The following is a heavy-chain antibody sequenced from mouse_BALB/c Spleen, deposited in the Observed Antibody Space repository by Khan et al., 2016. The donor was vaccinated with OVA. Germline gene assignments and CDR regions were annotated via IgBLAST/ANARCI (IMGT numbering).Heavy chain of an antibody. Sequence: QIQLVQSGPELKKPGETVKISCKASGYTFTNYRMNWMKQAPGKGLKWMGWINTYTGEPTYADDFKGRFAFSLETSASTAYLQINNLKNEDMAIYFCARESSYWYFDVWGAGTTVTVSS. CDR3: ARESSYWYFDV. J-gene: IGHJ1*01. V-gene: IGHV9-1*02. D-gene: IGHD1-1*01. CDR2: INTYTGEP. CDR1: GYTFTNYR.